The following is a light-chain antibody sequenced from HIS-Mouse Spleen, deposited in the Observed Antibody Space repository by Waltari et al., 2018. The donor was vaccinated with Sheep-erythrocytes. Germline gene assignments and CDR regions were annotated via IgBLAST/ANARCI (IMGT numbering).Light chain of an antibody. V-gene: IGLV2-11*01. CDR2: DVS. J-gene: IGLJ1*01. CDR1: SSDVGGSNY. CDR3: CSYAGSYNHV. Sequence: QSALTQPRSVSGSPGQSVTISCTGPSSDVGGSNYVSWYQQHPGKAPTLMIYDVSKRPSGVPDRFSGSKSGNTASLTISGLQAEDEADYYCCSYAGSYNHVFATGTKVTVL.